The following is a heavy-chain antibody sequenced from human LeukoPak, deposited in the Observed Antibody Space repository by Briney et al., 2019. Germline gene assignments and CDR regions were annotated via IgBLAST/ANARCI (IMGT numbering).Heavy chain of an antibody. CDR2: INPSGGST. Sequence: ASVKVSCKASGYTFTSYYIHWVRQAPGQGLEWMGIINPSGGSTSYAQKFQGRVTMTRDMSTSTVYMGLSSLRSEDTAVYYCARDFAYCGGDCYSDAFDIWGQGTMVTVSS. V-gene: IGHV1-46*01. D-gene: IGHD2-21*02. CDR3: ARDFAYCGGDCYSDAFDI. J-gene: IGHJ3*02. CDR1: GYTFTSYY.